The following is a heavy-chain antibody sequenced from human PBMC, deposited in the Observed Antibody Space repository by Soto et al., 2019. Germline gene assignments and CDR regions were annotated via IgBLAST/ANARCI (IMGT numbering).Heavy chain of an antibody. D-gene: IGHD3-9*01. CDR3: AKARAPARLLRYFDWPLMDV. Sequence: HPGGSLRLSCAASGFTFSSYGMHWVRQAPGKGLEWVAVISYDGSNKYYADSVKGRFTISRDNSKNTLYLQMNSLRAEDTAVYYCAKARAPARLLRYFDWPLMDVWGQGSTVTVSS. V-gene: IGHV3-30*18. CDR2: ISYDGSNK. CDR1: GFTFSSYG. J-gene: IGHJ6*02.